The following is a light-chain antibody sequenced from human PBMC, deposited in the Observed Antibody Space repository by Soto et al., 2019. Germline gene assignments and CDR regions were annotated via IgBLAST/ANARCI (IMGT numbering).Light chain of an antibody. CDR1: QSISSW. J-gene: IGKJ2*01. CDR3: QQYRT. CDR2: KAS. Sequence: DIQMTQSPSTLSASVGDRVTITCRASQSISSWLAWYQQKPGKAPKLLIYKASSLESGVPSRFSGSGSGTEFTLTISSLQHDDFATYYCQQYRTFGQGTKVDIK. V-gene: IGKV1-5*03.